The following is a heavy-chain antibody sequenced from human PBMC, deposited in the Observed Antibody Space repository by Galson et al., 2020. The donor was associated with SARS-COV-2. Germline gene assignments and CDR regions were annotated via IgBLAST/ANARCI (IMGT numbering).Heavy chain of an antibody. CDR2: IYYTGST. V-gene: IGHV4-59*08. J-gene: IGHJ6*02. Sequence: SQTLSLTCTVSGGSTKNYSWSWIRQPPGQGPEWIGFIYYTGSTNYNPSLKSRVTISVDTSENQVSLKLNSVTAADTAVYYCARTMVVVSYHMDVWGQGTAVAVSS. CDR3: ARTMVVVSYHMDV. CDR1: GGSTKNYS. D-gene: IGHD3-22*01.